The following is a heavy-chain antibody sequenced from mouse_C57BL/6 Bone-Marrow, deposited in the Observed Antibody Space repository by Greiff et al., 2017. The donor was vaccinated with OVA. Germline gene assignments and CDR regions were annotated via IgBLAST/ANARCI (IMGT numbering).Heavy chain of an antibody. CDR3: ARLVTTVVESYFDV. J-gene: IGHJ1*03. CDR2: INPNNGGT. Sequence: DVQLQESGPELVKPGASVKIPCKASGYTFTDYNMDWVKQSHGKSLEWIGDINPNNGGTIYNQKFKGKATLTVDKSSSTAYMELRSLTSEDTAVYYCARLVTTVVESYFDVWGTGTTVTVSS. D-gene: IGHD1-1*01. CDR1: GYTFTDYN. V-gene: IGHV1-18*01.